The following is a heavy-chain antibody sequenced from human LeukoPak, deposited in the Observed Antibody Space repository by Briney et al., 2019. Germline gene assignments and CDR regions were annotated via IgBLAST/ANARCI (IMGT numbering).Heavy chain of an antibody. CDR2: IYYSGST. Sequence: SETLSLTCTVSGGSISSSSYSWGWIRQPPGKGLEWIGSIYYSGSTYYNPSLKSRVTLSVDTSKNQFSLKLSSVTAADTAVYYCARRLAYGAYFDYWGQGTLVTVSS. J-gene: IGHJ4*02. D-gene: IGHD4-17*01. CDR3: ARRLAYGAYFDY. V-gene: IGHV4-39*01. CDR1: GGSISSSSYS.